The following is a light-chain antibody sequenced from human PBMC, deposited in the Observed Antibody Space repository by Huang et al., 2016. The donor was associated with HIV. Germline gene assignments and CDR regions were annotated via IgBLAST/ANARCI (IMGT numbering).Light chain of an antibody. CDR1: QSVSSY. V-gene: IGKV3-11*01. CDR2: DAS. J-gene: IGKJ1*01. CDR3: QQRSNWPWT. Sequence: EIVLTQSPATLSLSPGERATLSCRASQSVSSYLAWYQQKPGQAPRLLSSDASNRATGIPARFSGSGSGTDFTLTSSSLEPEDFAVYYCQQRSNWPWTFGQGTKVEIK.